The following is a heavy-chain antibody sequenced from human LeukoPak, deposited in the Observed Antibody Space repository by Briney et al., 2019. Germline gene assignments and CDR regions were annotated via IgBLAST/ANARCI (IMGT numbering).Heavy chain of an antibody. CDR3: ARGFSAAAGTGAFDM. CDR1: GFTFSTSS. D-gene: IGHD6-13*01. Sequence: KAGGSLRLSCAASGFTFSTSSINWVRQAPGKGLEWVSSISSSSSSYIYYGDSVKGRFTISRDNAKNALYLQMNSLSAEDTAVYYCARGFSAAAGTGAFDMWGQGTMVTVSS. CDR2: ISSSSSSYI. J-gene: IGHJ3*02. V-gene: IGHV3-21*01.